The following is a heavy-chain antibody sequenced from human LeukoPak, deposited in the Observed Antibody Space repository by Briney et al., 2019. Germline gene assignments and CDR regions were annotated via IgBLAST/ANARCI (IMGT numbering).Heavy chain of an antibody. D-gene: IGHD4-17*01. CDR3: ARDDSFLTTVTD. CDR1: GYTFTGYY. J-gene: IGHJ4*02. V-gene: IGHV1-2*02. CDR2: INPKSGGT. Sequence: VASVKVSCKASGYTFTGYYIHWVRQAPGQGLEWMGWINPKSGGTNYAQKFQSRVTMTRDTSISTAYMELSRLRSDDTAVYYCARDDSFLTTVTDWGQGTLVTVSS.